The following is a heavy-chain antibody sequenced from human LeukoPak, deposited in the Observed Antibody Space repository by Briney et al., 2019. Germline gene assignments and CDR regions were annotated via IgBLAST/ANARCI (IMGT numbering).Heavy chain of an antibody. D-gene: IGHD3-9*01. J-gene: IGHJ4*02. CDR2: ISPYNDNT. CDR3: ARVGSQYDILTGYLYYFDY. Sequence: ASVKVSCKASGYSFTSYGLTWVRQAPGQGLEWMGWISPYNDNTNYAQKLQGRVTMTTDTSTSTAYMELRSLRSDDTAVYYCARVGSQYDILTGYLYYFDYWGQGTLVTVSS. CDR1: GYSFTSYG. V-gene: IGHV1-18*01.